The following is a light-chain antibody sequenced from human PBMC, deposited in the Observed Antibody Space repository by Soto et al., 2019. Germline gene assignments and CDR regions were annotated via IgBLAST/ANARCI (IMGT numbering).Light chain of an antibody. Sequence: QSALTQPASVSGSPGQSITVSCTGTSSDIGGSTYVSWYQQHPGKAPRLIIYDVNNRPSGVAARFSASKSGNTASLTISGLPDEDEADYYCTSYTRSGLYVFGTGTKLTVL. J-gene: IGLJ1*01. CDR3: TSYTRSGLYV. V-gene: IGLV2-14*01. CDR2: DVN. CDR1: SSDIGGSTY.